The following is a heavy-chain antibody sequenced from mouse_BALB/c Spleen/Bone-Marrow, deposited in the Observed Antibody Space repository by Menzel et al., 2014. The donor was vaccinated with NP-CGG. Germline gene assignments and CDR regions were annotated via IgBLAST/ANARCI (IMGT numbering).Heavy chain of an antibody. CDR1: GYTFXSYW. V-gene: IGHV1-69*02. Sequence: QVQLQQSGAELVWPGASVKLSCKASGYTFXSYWINWVKQRPGQGLEWIGNIYPSDSYTNYNQKFKDKATLTVDKSSSTAYMQLSSPTSEDSAVYYCTRDDGSFAYWGQGTLVTVSA. J-gene: IGHJ3*01. CDR3: TRDDGSFAY. D-gene: IGHD2-3*01. CDR2: IYPSDSYT.